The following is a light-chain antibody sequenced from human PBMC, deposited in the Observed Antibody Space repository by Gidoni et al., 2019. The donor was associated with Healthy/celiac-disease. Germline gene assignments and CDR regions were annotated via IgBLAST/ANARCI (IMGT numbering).Light chain of an antibody. CDR2: GAS. J-gene: IGKJ1*01. Sequence: EIGLTQSPGTRSLSQGERATLSGRASQSVSSSYLAWYQQKPGQAPRLLIYGASSRATGIPDRFSGSGSGTDFTLTISRLEPEDFAVYYCQQYGSSPWTFGQGTKVEIK. CDR3: QQYGSSPWT. CDR1: QSVSSSY. V-gene: IGKV3-20*01.